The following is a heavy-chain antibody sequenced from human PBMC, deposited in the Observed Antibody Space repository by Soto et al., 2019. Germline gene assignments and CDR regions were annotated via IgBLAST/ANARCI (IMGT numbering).Heavy chain of an antibody. CDR3: ARDFPIGGYCSGGSSYHNWFDP. CDR2: INAGNGNT. D-gene: IGHD2-15*01. V-gene: IGHV1-3*01. CDR1: GDALTSYA. J-gene: IGHJ5*02. Sequence: CEACGDALTSYAVDWVCQETGQRLEWMGWINAGNGNTKYSQKFQGRVTITRDTSASTAYMKLSSLRSEDTAVYYCARDFPIGGYCSGGSSYHNWFDPWGQGPLVTVSS.